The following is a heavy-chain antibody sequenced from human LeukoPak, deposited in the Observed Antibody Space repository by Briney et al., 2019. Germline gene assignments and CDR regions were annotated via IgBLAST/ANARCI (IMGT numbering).Heavy chain of an antibody. Sequence: ASVKVSCKASGYTFTGYYLYWVRQAPGQGLEWMGRITPNNDDTDYAQKFQGRVTMTRDTSINTAYMELSRLRSDDTAVYYCARARISGIRGETAYYFDYWGQGTLVAVAS. CDR2: ITPNNDDT. CDR3: ARARISGIRGETAYYFDY. J-gene: IGHJ4*02. CDR1: GYTFTGYY. V-gene: IGHV1-2*02. D-gene: IGHD3-10*01.